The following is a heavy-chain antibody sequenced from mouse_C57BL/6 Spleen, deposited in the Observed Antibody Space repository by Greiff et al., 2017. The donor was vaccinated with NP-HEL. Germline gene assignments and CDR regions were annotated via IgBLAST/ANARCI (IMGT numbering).Heavy chain of an antibody. CDR3: ESGVYYGSTWFAY. CDR2: ISSGSSTI. V-gene: IGHV5-17*01. CDR1: GFTFSDYG. Sequence: EVKLMESGGGLVKPGGSLKLSCAASGFTFSDYGMHWVRQAPEKGLEWVAYISSGSSTIYYADTVKGRFTISRDNAKNTLFLQMTSLRSEATAMYYCESGVYYGSTWFAYWGQGTLVTVSA. D-gene: IGHD1-1*01. J-gene: IGHJ3*01.